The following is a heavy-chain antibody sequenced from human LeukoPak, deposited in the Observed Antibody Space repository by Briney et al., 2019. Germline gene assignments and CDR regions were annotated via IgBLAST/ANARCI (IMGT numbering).Heavy chain of an antibody. CDR3: AEDYDFWSGYYSNYYFDY. J-gene: IGHJ4*02. CDR2: ISGSGGST. Sequence: GGSLRLSCAASGFTFSSYAMSWVRQAPGKGLEWVSAISGSGGSTYYADSVKGRFTISRDNSKNTLYLQMNSLRAEDTAVYYCAEDYDFWSGYYSNYYFDYWGQGTLVTVSS. V-gene: IGHV3-23*01. CDR1: GFTFSSYA. D-gene: IGHD3-3*01.